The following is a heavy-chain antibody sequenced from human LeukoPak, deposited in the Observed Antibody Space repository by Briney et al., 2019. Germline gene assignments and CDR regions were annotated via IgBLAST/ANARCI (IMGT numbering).Heavy chain of an antibody. CDR3: AEDRLLWFGELFPHFDY. Sequence: GGSLRLSCAASGFTFSSYAMSWVRQAPGKGLEWVSAISGSGGSTYYADSVKGRFTISRDNSKNTLYLQMNSLRAEDTAVYYCAEDRLLWFGELFPHFDYWGQGTLVTVSS. J-gene: IGHJ4*02. V-gene: IGHV3-23*01. CDR1: GFTFSSYA. CDR2: ISGSGGST. D-gene: IGHD3-10*01.